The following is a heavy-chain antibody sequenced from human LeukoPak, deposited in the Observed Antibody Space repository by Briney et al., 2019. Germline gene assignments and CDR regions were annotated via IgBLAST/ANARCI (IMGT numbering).Heavy chain of an antibody. D-gene: IGHD3-3*01. J-gene: IGHJ4*02. CDR2: IYWNDDK. V-gene: IGHV2-5*01. Sequence: IYWNDDKYYRPSLNSRLTITKDTSKNQVVLTMTNMDPVDTATYYCAHNYYDFWSGYYYDYWGQGTLVTVSS. CDR3: AHNYYDFWSGYYYDY.